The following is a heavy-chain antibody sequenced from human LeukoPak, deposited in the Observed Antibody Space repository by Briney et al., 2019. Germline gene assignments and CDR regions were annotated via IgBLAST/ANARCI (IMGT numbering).Heavy chain of an antibody. V-gene: IGHV4-34*01. CDR3: ARWLGELLYYYYYGMDV. Sequence: SETLSLTCADYGGSFSGYYWSWIRQPPGKGLEWIGEINHSGSTNYNPSLKSRVTISVDTSKNQFSLKLSSVTAADTAVYYCARWLGELLYYYYYGMDVWGQGTTVTVSS. CDR1: GGSFSGYY. J-gene: IGHJ6*02. D-gene: IGHD3-10*01. CDR2: INHSGST.